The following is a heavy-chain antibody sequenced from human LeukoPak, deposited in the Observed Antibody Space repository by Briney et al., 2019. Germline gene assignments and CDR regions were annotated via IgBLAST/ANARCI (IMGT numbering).Heavy chain of an antibody. V-gene: IGHV4-59*01. CDR3: ARENPSGYYNRPIDY. D-gene: IGHD3-22*01. Sequence: PSETLSLTCTVSGGSMSSYYWSWIRQPPGKGLEWIGYIYYSGSTNYNPSLKSRVTISVDTSKNQFSLKLSSVTAADTAIYYCARENPSGYYNRPIDYWGQGTLVTVSS. J-gene: IGHJ4*02. CDR1: GGSMSSYY. CDR2: IYYSGST.